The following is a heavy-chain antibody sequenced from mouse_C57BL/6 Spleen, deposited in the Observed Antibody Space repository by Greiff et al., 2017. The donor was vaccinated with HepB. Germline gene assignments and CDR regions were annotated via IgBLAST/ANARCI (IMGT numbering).Heavy chain of an antibody. J-gene: IGHJ4*01. CDR2: INPSNGGT. V-gene: IGHV1-53*01. Sequence: VQLQQPGTELVKPGASVKLSCKASGYTFTSYWLHWVKQRPGQGLEWIGNINPSNGGTNYNEKVKSKATLTVDKSSSTAYMQLSSLTSEDSAVYDCARSSSGYAMDYWGQGTSVTVSS. D-gene: IGHD3-2*02. CDR3: ARSSSGYAMDY. CDR1: GYTFTSYW.